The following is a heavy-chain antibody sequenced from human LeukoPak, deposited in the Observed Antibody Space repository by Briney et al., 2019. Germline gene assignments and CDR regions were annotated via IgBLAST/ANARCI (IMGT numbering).Heavy chain of an antibody. CDR3: TRAGRHFSGDGY. Sequence: PSQTLSLTCTVSGGSISSGSYYWSWIRQPAGKGLEWIGRIYTSGRTDYNPSLKSRIIISVDTSKRQFSLKLSAVTAADTAVYYCTRAGRHFSGDGYWGQGTLVTVSS. D-gene: IGHD6-19*01. CDR2: IYTSGRT. J-gene: IGHJ4*02. V-gene: IGHV4-61*02. CDR1: GGSISSGSYY.